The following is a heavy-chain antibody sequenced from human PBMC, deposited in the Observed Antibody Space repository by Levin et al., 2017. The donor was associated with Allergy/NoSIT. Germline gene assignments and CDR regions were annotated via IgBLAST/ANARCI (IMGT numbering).Heavy chain of an antibody. V-gene: IGHV4-59*01. CDR1: GGSITTNS. Sequence: SETLSLTCTVSGGSITTNSWSWIRQSPGKGLEWVGHVSSSGTTKYNPSPKSRVTISTDTTKNQSPLTLTSVTAADTAPYFCATVRAQWLLEDWGQGTQVIVSS. J-gene: IGHJ4*02. D-gene: IGHD5-12*01. CDR3: ATVRAQWLLED. CDR2: VSSSGTT.